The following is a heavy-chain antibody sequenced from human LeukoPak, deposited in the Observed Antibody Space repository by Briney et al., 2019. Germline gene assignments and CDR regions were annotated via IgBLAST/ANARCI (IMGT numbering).Heavy chain of an antibody. Sequence: SETQSLTCTVPGGSISSYYWSWIRQPPGKGLEWIGYIYYSGSTNYNPSLKSRVTISVDTSKNQFSLKLSPVTAADTAVYYCARLRYSGSYSGYYYYYGMDVWGQGTTVTVSS. D-gene: IGHD1-26*01. CDR2: IYYSGST. V-gene: IGHV4-59*08. CDR1: GGSISSYY. CDR3: ARLRYSGSYSGYYYYYGMDV. J-gene: IGHJ6*02.